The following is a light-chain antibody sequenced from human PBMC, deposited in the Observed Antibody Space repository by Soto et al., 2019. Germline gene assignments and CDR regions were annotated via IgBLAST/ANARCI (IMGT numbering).Light chain of an antibody. V-gene: IGLV2-14*03. CDR3: TSWTTSTSMI. CDR1: RSDIGAYNF. J-gene: IGLJ2*01. Sequence: QSALTQPASVSGSPEQSITISCTGTRSDIGAYNFVSWYQQHPGEDPKLILYDVNVRPSGVSNRFSGSKSGNTASLTISGLQAEDEADYYCTSWTTSTSMIFGGGTKVTVL. CDR2: DVN.